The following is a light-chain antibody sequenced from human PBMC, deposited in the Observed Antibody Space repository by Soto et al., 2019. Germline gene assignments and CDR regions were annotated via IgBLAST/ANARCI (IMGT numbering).Light chain of an antibody. J-gene: IGKJ4*01. CDR2: GAS. CDR3: QQFSSYPLT. CDR1: QNISNTF. Sequence: EIVLTQSPGSLSLSPGETATLSCRASQNISNTFIARYQQKPGQAPRLLIYGASSRASDIPDRFSGSGSGTDFTLTVTRLEPEDFAVYYCQQFSSYPLTFGGGTKVDIK. V-gene: IGKV3-20*01.